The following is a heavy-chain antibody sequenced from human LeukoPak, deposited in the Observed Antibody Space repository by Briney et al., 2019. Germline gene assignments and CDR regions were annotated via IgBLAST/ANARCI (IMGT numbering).Heavy chain of an antibody. CDR3: AREGREPAAGMDY. V-gene: IGHV4-59*01. J-gene: IGHJ4*02. Sequence: SETLSLTCIVSGGSISSYYWSWIRQPPGKGLEWIGYIYYIGSTNYNPSLKSRVTISVDTSKNQFSLRLSSVTAADSAVYFCAREGREPAAGMDYWGQGTLVTVSS. CDR1: GGSISSYY. D-gene: IGHD6-13*01. CDR2: IYYIGST.